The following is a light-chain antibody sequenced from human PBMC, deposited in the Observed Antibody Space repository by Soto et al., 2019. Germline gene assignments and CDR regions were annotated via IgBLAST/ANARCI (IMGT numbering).Light chain of an antibody. Sequence: QPALTQPASVSGSPGQSITISCSATSSDVGSFQVVSWYQHHPGKAPKVMIYEDTKRPSGISNRFSGSKSGNTASLTISGLQAEDEAYYYCCSYAGSSTWVFGGGTKVTVL. CDR3: CSYAGSSTWV. CDR1: SSDVGSFQV. V-gene: IGLV2-23*01. J-gene: IGLJ3*02. CDR2: EDT.